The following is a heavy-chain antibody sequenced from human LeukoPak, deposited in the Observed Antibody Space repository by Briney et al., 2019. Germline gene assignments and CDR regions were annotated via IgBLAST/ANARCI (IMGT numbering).Heavy chain of an antibody. J-gene: IGHJ3*02. V-gene: IGHV3-21*01. D-gene: IGHD6-19*01. CDR3: ARVYSSGWFALDI. Sequence: GGSLRLSCAASGFTFSSYSMNWVRQAPGKGLEWVSSVSSSSSYIYYADSVKGRFTISRDNAKNSLYLQMNTLRVEDTAVYYCARVYSSGWFALDIWGQGTAVTVSS. CDR1: GFTFSSYS. CDR2: VSSSSSYI.